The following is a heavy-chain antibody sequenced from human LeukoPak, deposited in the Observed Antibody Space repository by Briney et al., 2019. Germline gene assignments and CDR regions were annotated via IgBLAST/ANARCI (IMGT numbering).Heavy chain of an antibody. CDR1: GGTFSSYA. D-gene: IGHD1-26*01. V-gene: IGHV1-46*01. J-gene: IGHJ4*02. Sequence: ASVKVSCKASGGTFSSYAISWVRQAPGQGLEWMGIINPSGGSTSYAQKFQGRVTMTRDMSTSTAYMELRSLRSDDTAVYYCARAQVAGGSYYMVYWGQGTLVTVSS. CDR3: ARAQVAGGSYYMVY. CDR2: INPSGGST.